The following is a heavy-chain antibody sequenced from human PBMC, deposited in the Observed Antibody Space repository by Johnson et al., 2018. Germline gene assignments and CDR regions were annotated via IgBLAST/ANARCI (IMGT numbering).Heavy chain of an antibody. CDR3: ASTPDIVVVPAAIRVYYGMDV. CDR2: IYSDDSK. J-gene: IGHJ6*02. D-gene: IGHD2-2*02. Sequence: EVQLVESGGGLIQPGGSLRLSCAASGFTVSSNYMSWVRQAPGKGLEWVSIIYSDDSKYYGDSVKGRFAIARDRPTNTLHLQMTSLKPDDTAVYYCASTPDIVVVPAAIRVYYGMDVWGQGTTVTVSS. CDR1: GFTVSSNY. V-gene: IGHV3-66*03.